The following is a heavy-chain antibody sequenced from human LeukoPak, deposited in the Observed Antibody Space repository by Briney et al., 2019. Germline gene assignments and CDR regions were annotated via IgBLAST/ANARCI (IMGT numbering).Heavy chain of an antibody. D-gene: IGHD3-10*01. J-gene: IGHJ4*02. CDR3: ARGVTMVRGVDY. V-gene: IGHV4-30-2*01. CDR2: IYHSGST. CDR1: GGSISSGGYS. Sequence: PSQTLSLTCAVSGGSISSGGYSWSWIRQPPGKGLEWIGYIYHSGSTYYNPSLKSRVTISVDRSKNQFSLKLSSVTAADTAVYYCARGVTMVRGVDYWGQGTLVTVSS.